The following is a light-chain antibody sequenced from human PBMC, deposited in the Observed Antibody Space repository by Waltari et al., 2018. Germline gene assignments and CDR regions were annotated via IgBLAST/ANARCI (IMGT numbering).Light chain of an antibody. V-gene: IGLV2-8*01. Sequence: QSALTHPPPASVSPGQSVTLPCPGPSRDFGGLDSVPWCHPPPGKAPQLLFYESAKRPSGLPDRFSGSKSANTASLTVSDLQPEDEADYYCSSYGGSNNVLFGGGTKLTVL. CDR2: ESA. J-gene: IGLJ2*01. CDR3: SSYGGSNNVL. CDR1: SRDFGGLDS.